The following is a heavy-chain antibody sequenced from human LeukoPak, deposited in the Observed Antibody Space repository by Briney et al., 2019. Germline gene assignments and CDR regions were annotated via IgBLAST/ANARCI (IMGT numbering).Heavy chain of an antibody. Sequence: GGSLRLSCAASGFTFSSYWMSWVRQAPGKGLEWVANIKRDGSQKYNVDSVKGRFTISRDNAKNSLYLQMNSLRAEDAAVYYCARGADWYDHWGQGTLVTVSS. CDR2: IKRDGSQK. CDR1: GFTFSSYW. D-gene: IGHD1-26*01. CDR3: ARGADWYDH. V-gene: IGHV3-7*03. J-gene: IGHJ5*02.